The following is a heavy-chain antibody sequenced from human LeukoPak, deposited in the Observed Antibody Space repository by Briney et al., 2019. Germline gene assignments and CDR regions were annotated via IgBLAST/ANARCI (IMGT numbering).Heavy chain of an antibody. V-gene: IGHV4-59*12. CDR2: IYYSGST. CDR3: ARDYPRAAAGTNNWFDP. D-gene: IGHD6-13*01. CDR1: GGSISSYY. J-gene: IGHJ5*02. Sequence: SETLSLTCAVSGGSISSYYWSWIRQPPGKGLEWIGYIYYSGSTNYNPSLKSRVTISVDTSKNQFSLKLSSVTAADTAVYYCARDYPRAAAGTNNWFDPWGQGTLVTVSS.